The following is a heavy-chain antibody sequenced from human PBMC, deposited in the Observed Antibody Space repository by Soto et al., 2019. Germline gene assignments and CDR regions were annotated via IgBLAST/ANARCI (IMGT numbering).Heavy chain of an antibody. CDR3: AREGVAAYYYYGMDV. V-gene: IGHV1-46*01. CDR1: GYTFTSYY. CDR2: INPNGGST. Sequence: ASVKVSCKASGYTFTSYYMHWVRQAPGQGLEWMGRINPNGGSTSYAQKFQGRVTMTTDTSTSTVHMEVRSLRSDDTAVYYCAREGVAAYYYYGMDVWGQGTPVTVSS. J-gene: IGHJ6*02. D-gene: IGHD2-15*01.